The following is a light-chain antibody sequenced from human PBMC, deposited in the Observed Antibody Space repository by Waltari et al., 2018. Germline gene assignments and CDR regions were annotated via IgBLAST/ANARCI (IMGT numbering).Light chain of an antibody. J-gene: IGKJ3*01. CDR1: QGISTY. Sequence: DIQMTQSPSSLSASVGDRVTITCRASQGISTYLAWYQQQPGKGPKLLIYAASTLQSGVQSRFSGGGAGTDFTLTISSLQPEDVATYYCQKYNNALFAFGPGTKVDIK. CDR3: QKYNNALFA. V-gene: IGKV1-27*01. CDR2: AAS.